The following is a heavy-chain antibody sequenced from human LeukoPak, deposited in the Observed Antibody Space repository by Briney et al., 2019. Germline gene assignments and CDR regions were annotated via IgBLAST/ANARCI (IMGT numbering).Heavy chain of an antibody. CDR3: AKDGPYYYDSSGREDAFDI. J-gene: IGHJ3*02. CDR2: ISWNSGSI. Sequence: GGSLRLSCAASGFTFDDYAMHWVRHAPGKGLEWVSGISWNSGSIGYADSVKGRFTISRDNAKNSLYLQMNSLRAEDTALYYCAKDGPYYYDSSGREDAFDIWGQGTMVTVSS. CDR1: GFTFDDYA. V-gene: IGHV3-9*01. D-gene: IGHD3-22*01.